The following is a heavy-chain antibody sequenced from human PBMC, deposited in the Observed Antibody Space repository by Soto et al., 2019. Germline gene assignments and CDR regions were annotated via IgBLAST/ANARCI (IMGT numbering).Heavy chain of an antibody. J-gene: IGHJ6*03. CDR2: ISSNGVGT. Sequence: EVQLAESGGGLAQPGGSLRLSCAASGFTLSGYAMDWVRQAPGKGLEYVSGISSNGVGTYYANSVKGRLTISRDNYQNTVYLQMGSLRPEDMAVYYCARRARPDFYYMDVWGKGTTVTVSS. V-gene: IGHV3-64*01. CDR1: GFTLSGYA. CDR3: ARRARPDFYYMDV. D-gene: IGHD6-6*01.